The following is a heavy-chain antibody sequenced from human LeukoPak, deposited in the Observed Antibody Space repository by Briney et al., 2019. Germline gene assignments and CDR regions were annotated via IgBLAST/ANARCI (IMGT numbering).Heavy chain of an antibody. J-gene: IGHJ4*02. CDR2: IYTSGST. Sequence: SQTLSLTCTVSGGSISSGSYYWSWIRQPAGKGLEWIGRIYTSGSTNYNPSLKSRVTMSVDTSKNQFSLKLSSVTAADTAVYYCARDPGDYDSSGLLDYWGQGTLVTVSS. CDR1: GGSISSGSYY. CDR3: ARDPGDYDSSGLLDY. V-gene: IGHV4-61*02. D-gene: IGHD3-22*01.